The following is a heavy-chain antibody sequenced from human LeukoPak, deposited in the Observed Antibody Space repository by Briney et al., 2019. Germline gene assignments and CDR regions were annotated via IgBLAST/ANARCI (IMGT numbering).Heavy chain of an antibody. CDR2: IYPGDSET. J-gene: IGHJ3*02. D-gene: IGHD4-17*01. V-gene: IGHV5-51*01. Sequence: GESLKISCKGCGYSFTTYWIGWVRQMPGKGLQRMGVIYPGDSETRYSPSFQGQVTISADKSTSTAYLQWSSLKASDTAMYYCARPPTTMTKLAFDIWGQGTMVTVSS. CDR1: GYSFTTYW. CDR3: ARPPTTMTKLAFDI.